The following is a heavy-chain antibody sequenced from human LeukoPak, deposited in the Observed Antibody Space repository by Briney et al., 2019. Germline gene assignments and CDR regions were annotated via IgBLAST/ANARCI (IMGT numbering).Heavy chain of an antibody. D-gene: IGHD3-9*01. CDR3: ARDAHRNYDILTGEDAFDI. Sequence: WASVNVSCKASGYTFTIYGISWVRQAPGQGLEWMGWISAYNGNTNYAQKLQGRVTMTTDTSTSTAYMELRSLRSDDTAVYYCARDAHRNYDILTGEDAFDIWGQGTMVTVSS. V-gene: IGHV1-18*01. CDR2: ISAYNGNT. J-gene: IGHJ3*02. CDR1: GYTFTIYG.